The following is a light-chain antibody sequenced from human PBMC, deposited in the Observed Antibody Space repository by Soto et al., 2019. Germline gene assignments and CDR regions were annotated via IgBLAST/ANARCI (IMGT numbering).Light chain of an antibody. CDR1: QGVRST. V-gene: IGKV3-15*01. CDR3: HQRQSWPRT. J-gene: IGKJ1*01. Sequence: ESVLTQCPATVSVSPGERATLSCRASQGVRSTLAWYQQKPGQTPRLLIYGASTRATGIPARFSASGSGTDFTLTISDVQPEDFALYYCHQRQSWPRTFGQGTKVDIK. CDR2: GAS.